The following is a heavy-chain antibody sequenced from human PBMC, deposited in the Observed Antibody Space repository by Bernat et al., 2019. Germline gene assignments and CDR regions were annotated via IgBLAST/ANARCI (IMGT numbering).Heavy chain of an antibody. J-gene: IGHJ3*01. CDR1: GFTFSSYA. Sequence: EVQLLESGGGLVQPGGSLRLSCAASGFTFSSYAMSWVRQAPGKGLEWVSAISGSGGSTYYADSVKGRFTISRDNSKNTLYLQMNSLRAEDTAVYYCALYSGYDTDLDAFDFWGQGTMVTVSS. D-gene: IGHD5-12*01. CDR2: ISGSGGST. V-gene: IGHV3-23*01. CDR3: ALYSGYDTDLDAFDF.